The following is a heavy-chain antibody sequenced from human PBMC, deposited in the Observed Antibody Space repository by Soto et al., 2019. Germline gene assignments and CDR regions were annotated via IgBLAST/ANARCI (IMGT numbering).Heavy chain of an antibody. D-gene: IGHD2-2*01. J-gene: IGHJ5*02. CDR1: GFTFISYW. V-gene: IGHV3-74*01. CDR2: INSDGSTT. Sequence: PGGSLRVSCAASGFTFISYWMHWVRQVPWKGLVWVSRINSDGSTTSYADSVKGRFTISRDNAKNTLYLQMNSLRAEDTAVYYCARDGEPVATVGWFDPWGQGTLVTVS. CDR3: ARDGEPVATVGWFDP.